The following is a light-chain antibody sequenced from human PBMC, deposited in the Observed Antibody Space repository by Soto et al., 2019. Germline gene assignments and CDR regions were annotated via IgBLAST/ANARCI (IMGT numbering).Light chain of an antibody. CDR1: QGISSY. CDR2: AAS. V-gene: IGKV1-8*01. Sequence: AIRMTPSPSSLSASTVDRVTITCRASQGISSYLAWYQKKPGKAPKLLIYAASTLQSGVPSRFSGSGSGTDFTLTISCLQSEDFATYYCQQYYSYPPTFGQGTKVDIK. CDR3: QQYYSYPPT. J-gene: IGKJ1*01.